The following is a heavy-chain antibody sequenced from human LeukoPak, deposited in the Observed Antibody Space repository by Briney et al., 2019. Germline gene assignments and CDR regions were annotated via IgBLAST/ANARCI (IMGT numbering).Heavy chain of an antibody. CDR1: GFTFSSYD. J-gene: IGHJ3*02. D-gene: IGHD3-16*01. CDR2: IGTAGDT. V-gene: IGHV3-13*01. Sequence: GGSLRLSCAASGFTFSSYDMHWVRQATGKGLEWVSAIGTAGDTYYPGSVKGRFTISRENAKNSLYLQMNSLRAGDTAVYYCAREGRGNAFDIWGQGTMVTVSS. CDR3: AREGRGNAFDI.